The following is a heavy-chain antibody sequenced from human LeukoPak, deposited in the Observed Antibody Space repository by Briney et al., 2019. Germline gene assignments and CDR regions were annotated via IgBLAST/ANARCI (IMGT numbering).Heavy chain of an antibody. D-gene: IGHD6-19*01. CDR1: GFAFSFYW. Sequence: PGGSLRLSCTASGFAFSFYWMFWVRQAPGKGLVWVSQINPEGASTTYGDPAKGRFTASRDNAKNALHLQMNSQRVDDTAVYYCARGTAITAGIDFWGQGTLVTVSS. CDR2: INPEGAST. J-gene: IGHJ4*02. CDR3: ARGTAITAGIDF. V-gene: IGHV3-74*01.